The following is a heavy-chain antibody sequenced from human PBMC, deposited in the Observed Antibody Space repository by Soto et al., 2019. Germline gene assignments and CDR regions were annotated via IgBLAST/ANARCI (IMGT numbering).Heavy chain of an antibody. CDR1: RYTFTSFD. CDR3: ARGDTVTGGTFDI. CDR2: MNPNSGNT. V-gene: IGHV1-8*01. D-gene: IGHD3-16*01. J-gene: IGHJ3*02. Sequence: ASAKVSCKASRYTFTSFDINWVRQATGQGLEWMGWMNPNSGNTGYAQKFQGRVTMTRSTSISTAYMELSSLRSEDTAVYYCARGDTVTGGTFDIWGQGTMVTV.